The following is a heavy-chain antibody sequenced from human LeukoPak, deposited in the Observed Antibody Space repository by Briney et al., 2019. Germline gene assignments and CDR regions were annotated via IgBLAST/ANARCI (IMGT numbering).Heavy chain of an antibody. V-gene: IGHV1-2*02. CDR3: AREGSGSYYHFYYYYMDV. Sequence: ASVKVSCKASGYTFTGYYMHWVRQAPGQGLEWMGWINPNSGGTNYAQKFQGRVTMTRDTSISTAYMELSRLRSDDTAVYYCAREGSGSYYHFYYYYMDVWGKGTTVPVSS. J-gene: IGHJ6*03. CDR1: GYTFTGYY. CDR2: INPNSGGT. D-gene: IGHD3-10*01.